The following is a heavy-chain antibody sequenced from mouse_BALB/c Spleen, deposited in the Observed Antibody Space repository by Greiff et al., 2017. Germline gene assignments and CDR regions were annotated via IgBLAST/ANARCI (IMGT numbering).Heavy chain of an antibody. J-gene: IGHJ1*01. CDR3: ASDSWYFDV. V-gene: IGHV1-7*01. CDR1: GYTFTSYW. D-gene: IGHD2-13*01. Sequence: QVQLQQSGAELAKPGASVKMSCKASGYTFTSYWMHWVKQRPGQGLEWIGYINPSTGYTEYNQKFKDKATLTADKSSSTAYMQLSSLTSEDSAVYYCASDSWYFDVWGAGTTVTVSS. CDR2: INPSTGYT.